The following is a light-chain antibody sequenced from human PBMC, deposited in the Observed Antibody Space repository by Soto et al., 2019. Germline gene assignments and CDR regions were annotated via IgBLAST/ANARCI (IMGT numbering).Light chain of an antibody. V-gene: IGKV3-15*01. CDR2: GAS. CDR3: QQYNNWPLT. J-gene: IGKJ4*01. CDR1: QSVNSN. Sequence: EIAMTQSPATLSVSPGERATLSCRASQSVNSNLAWYQQKPGQAPRLLIYGASTRATGIPARFSGSGSGTEFTVTISSLLSEDFAVYYCQQYNNWPLTFGGGTKVEIK.